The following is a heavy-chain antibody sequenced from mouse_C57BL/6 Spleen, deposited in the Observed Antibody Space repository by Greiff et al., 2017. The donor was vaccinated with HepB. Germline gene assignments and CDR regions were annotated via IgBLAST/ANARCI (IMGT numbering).Heavy chain of an antibody. D-gene: IGHD2-4*01. CDR2: ISSGGSNP. CDR3: STEGLSDYVAWFAY. CDR1: GFTFSSYG. J-gene: IGHJ3*01. Sequence: EVKLVESGGDLVKPGGSLKLSCAASGFTFSSYGMSWVRQTPDKRLEWVATISSGGSNPYYPDSVKGRLTISRDKAKNTLYLQMSSLKYEDTAMYYCSTEGLSDYVAWFAYWGQGTLVTVSA. V-gene: IGHV5-6*01.